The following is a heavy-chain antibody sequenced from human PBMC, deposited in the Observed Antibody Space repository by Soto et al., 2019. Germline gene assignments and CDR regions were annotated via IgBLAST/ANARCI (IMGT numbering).Heavy chain of an antibody. V-gene: IGHV4-31*03. Sequence: QLQLQESGPGLVKPSQTLSLACTVSGGSFSSGGYYWSWIRQLPGKGLEWIGYIYYSGSTYYNPYLKSRFTISLDKSNKQCSLKLSSVTAEDTAVYYCARATSFSGHHGYWGQVTLVTVSS. CDR2: IYYSGST. D-gene: IGHD2-8*02. J-gene: IGHJ4*02. CDR3: ARATSFSGHHGY. CDR1: GGSFSSGGYY.